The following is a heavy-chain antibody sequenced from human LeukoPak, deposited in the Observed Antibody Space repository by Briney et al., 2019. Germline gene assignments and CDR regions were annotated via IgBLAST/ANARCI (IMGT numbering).Heavy chain of an antibody. CDR2: ISSSSSYI. V-gene: IGHV3-21*01. Sequence: GGSLRLSCAASGFTFSSYSMNWVRQAPGKGLGWVSSISSSSSYIYYADSVKGRFTISRDNAKNSLYLQMNSLRAEDTAVYYCARDRWDSSWLYYFDYWGQGTLVTVSS. D-gene: IGHD6-13*01. CDR1: GFTFSSYS. CDR3: ARDRWDSSWLYYFDY. J-gene: IGHJ4*02.